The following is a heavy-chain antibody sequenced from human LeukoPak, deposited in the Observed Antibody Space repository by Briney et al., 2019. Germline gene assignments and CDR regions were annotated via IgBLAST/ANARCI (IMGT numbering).Heavy chain of an antibody. CDR3: ARARRCGLYNDYGACFDY. CDR2: IYTAGST. V-gene: IGHV3-53*01. CDR1: GLTVSSNH. D-gene: IGHD4-17*01. J-gene: IGHJ4*02. Sequence: PGGSLRLSCAVSGLTVSSNHMIWVRQAPGKGLEWVSLIYTAGSTFYPDSVKGRFTISRDNSKNTLCLQMNSLRAEDTAVYYCARARRCGLYNDYGACFDYWGQGTLVTVSS.